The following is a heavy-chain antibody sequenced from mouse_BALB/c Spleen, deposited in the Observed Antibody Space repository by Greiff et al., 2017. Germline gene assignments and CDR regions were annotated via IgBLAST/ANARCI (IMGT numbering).Heavy chain of an antibody. V-gene: IGHV14-3*02. CDR3: AFHYYGSSSYAMDY. CDR2: IDPANGNT. CDR1: GFNIKDTY. D-gene: IGHD1-1*01. Sequence: VQLQQSGAELVKPGASVKLSCTASGFNIKDTYMHWVKQRPEQGLEWIGRIDPANGNTKYDPKFQGKATITADTSSNTAYLQLSSLTSEDTAVYYGAFHYYGSSSYAMDYWGQGTSVTVSS. J-gene: IGHJ4*01.